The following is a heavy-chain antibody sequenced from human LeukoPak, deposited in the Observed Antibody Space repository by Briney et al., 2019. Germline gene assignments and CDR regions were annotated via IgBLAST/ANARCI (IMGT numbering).Heavy chain of an antibody. CDR2: ISAGCGDK. CDR1: GFTFSNYA. V-gene: IGHV3-23*01. J-gene: IGHJ4*02. D-gene: IGHD2-21*02. CDR3: TKDPHAVGTPRVY. Sequence: QSGGSLRLSCAASGFTFSNYAMIWVRQAPGMGLEWVSSISAGCGDKYYLDSVTGRFTIARDNSKNTLYLQMNSLKAEDTAIYYCTKDPHAVGTPRVYWGQGILVTVSS.